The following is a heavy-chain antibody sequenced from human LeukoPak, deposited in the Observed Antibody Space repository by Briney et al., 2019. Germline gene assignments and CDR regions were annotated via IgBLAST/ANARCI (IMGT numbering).Heavy chain of an antibody. D-gene: IGHD3-10*01. CDR2: INPNSGGT. CDR1: GYTFTGYY. Sequence: ASVKVSCKASGYTFTGYYMHWVRQAPGQGVEWMGWINPNSGGTNYARKFQGRLTMTRDTSISTAYMELSRLRSDDTAVYYCVRTLTMVRGVIYVSYFDYWGQGTLVTVSS. J-gene: IGHJ4*02. CDR3: VRTLTMVRGVIYVSYFDY. V-gene: IGHV1-2*02.